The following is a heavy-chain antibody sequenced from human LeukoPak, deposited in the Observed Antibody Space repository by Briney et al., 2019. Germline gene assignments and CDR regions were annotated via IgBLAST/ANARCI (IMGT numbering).Heavy chain of an antibody. CDR1: GFSLSNYN. D-gene: IGHD1-1*01. CDR3: ASREPAGD. Sequence: PGGSLRLSCAVSGFSLSNYNMIWVRQPPGKGLEWVSSIDSSSNTYYADTVKGRFTISRDNAKSSLYLQMNSLRAEDTAVYYCASREPAGDWGQGTLVTVSS. V-gene: IGHV3-69-1*01. CDR2: IDSSSNT. J-gene: IGHJ4*02.